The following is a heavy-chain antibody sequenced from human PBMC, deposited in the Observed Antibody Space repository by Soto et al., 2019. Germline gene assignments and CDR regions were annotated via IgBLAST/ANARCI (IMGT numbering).Heavy chain of an antibody. V-gene: IGHV3-9*01. D-gene: IGHD6-13*01. J-gene: IGHJ5*02. Sequence: EVQLVESGGGLVQPGRSLRLSCAASGFTFDDYAMHWVRQAPGKGLEWVSGISWNSGSIGYADSVKGRFTISRDNAKNSLYLHMNSLRAEDTALYYCAKDTGPQLVGWFDPWGQGTLVTVSS. CDR2: ISWNSGSI. CDR1: GFTFDDYA. CDR3: AKDTGPQLVGWFDP.